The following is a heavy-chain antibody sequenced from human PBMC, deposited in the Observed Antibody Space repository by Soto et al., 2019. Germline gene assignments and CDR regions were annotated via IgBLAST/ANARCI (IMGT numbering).Heavy chain of an antibody. Sequence: ASVKVSCKASGCTFTGYYMHWVRQAPGQGLEWMGWINPNSGGTNYAQKFQGWVTMTRDTSISTAYMELSRLRSDDTAVYYCARDISYGSGHAFDIWGQGTMVTVSS. CDR3: ARDISYGSGHAFDI. CDR1: GCTFTGYY. D-gene: IGHD3-10*01. V-gene: IGHV1-2*04. CDR2: INPNSGGT. J-gene: IGHJ3*02.